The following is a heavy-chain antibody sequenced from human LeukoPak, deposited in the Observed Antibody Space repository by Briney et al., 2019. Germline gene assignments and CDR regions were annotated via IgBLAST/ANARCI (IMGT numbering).Heavy chain of an antibody. D-gene: IGHD6-19*01. CDR2: ISDSGGT. CDR3: AKGYSSGWDLAFDI. V-gene: IGHV3-23*01. CDR1: GFTFSSHA. Sequence: GGSLRLSCAASGFTFSSHAMSWVRQAPGKGLEWVSVISDSGGTKYAASVKGRFTISRDNSKNTLYLQMNSLRAEDTAVYYCAKGYSSGWDLAFDIWGQGTMVTVSS. J-gene: IGHJ3*02.